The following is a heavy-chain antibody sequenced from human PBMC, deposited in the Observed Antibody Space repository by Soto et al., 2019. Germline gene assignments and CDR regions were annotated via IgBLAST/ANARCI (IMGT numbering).Heavy chain of an antibody. J-gene: IGHJ4*02. V-gene: IGHV4-39*01. CDR1: GVSISNSSYY. Sequence: LSLTCTVSGVSISNSSYYWGWIRRPPGKWLEWIGTIYYSGITYYNPSLKSRVTISVDTSKNQFSLKLTSVTAADTAVYYCARHGSNWGQGTLVTVSS. CDR2: IYYSGIT. CDR3: ARHGSN.